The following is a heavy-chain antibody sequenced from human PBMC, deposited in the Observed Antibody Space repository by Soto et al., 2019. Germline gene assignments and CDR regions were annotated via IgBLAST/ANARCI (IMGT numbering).Heavy chain of an antibody. Sequence: QVQLVQSGAEVKKPGSSVKVSCKASGGTFRSYTISWVRQAPGQGLEWLGGIITLFGTANYAQKFQGRVTITADESTSTAYMDLSSRRSEDTAVYYCARGRLGELSLFPYYYYCMDVWGQGTTVTVSS. V-gene: IGHV1-69*12. J-gene: IGHJ6*02. CDR3: ARGRLGELSLFPYYYYCMDV. CDR1: GGTFRSYT. CDR2: IITLFGTA. D-gene: IGHD3-16*02.